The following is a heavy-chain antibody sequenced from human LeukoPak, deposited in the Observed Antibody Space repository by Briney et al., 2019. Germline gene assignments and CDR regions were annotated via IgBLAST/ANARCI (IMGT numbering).Heavy chain of an antibody. J-gene: IGHJ4*02. CDR2: IYRSGST. CDR3: ASERTVDTAMVT. Sequence: SQTLSLTCAVSGGSISSGGYSWSWIRQPPGKGLEWIGYIYRSGSTYYNPSLKSRVTISADRSKNQFSLKLSSVTAADTAVYYCASERTVDTAMVTWGQGTLVTVSS. V-gene: IGHV4-30-2*01. CDR1: GGSISSGGYS. D-gene: IGHD5-18*01.